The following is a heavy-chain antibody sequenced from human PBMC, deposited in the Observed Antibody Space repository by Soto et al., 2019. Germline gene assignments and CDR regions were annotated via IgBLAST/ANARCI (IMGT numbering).Heavy chain of an antibody. CDR2: ISGSGGST. V-gene: IGHV3-23*01. CDR1: GFTFSSYA. Sequence: GGSLRLSCAASGFTFSSYAMSWVRQAPGKGLEWVSAISGSGGSTYYADSVKGRFTISRDNSKNTLYLQMNSLSPEDTAVYYCAKDLTGDGDYWGQGTLVTVSS. J-gene: IGHJ4*02. D-gene: IGHD7-27*01. CDR3: AKDLTGDGDY.